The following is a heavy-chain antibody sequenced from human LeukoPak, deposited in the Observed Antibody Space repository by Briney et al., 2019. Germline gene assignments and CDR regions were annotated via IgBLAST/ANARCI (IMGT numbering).Heavy chain of an antibody. Sequence: GGSLRLSCAASGFTFSNYGMHWVRQALGKGLEWVAVISYDGSNRYYADSVKGRFTISRDNSKNTLYLQLNSLRPEDTAVYYCAKVSDGYNLDYWGQGTLVTVSS. CDR3: AKVSDGYNLDY. V-gene: IGHV3-30*18. D-gene: IGHD5-24*01. CDR1: GFTFSNYG. J-gene: IGHJ4*02. CDR2: ISYDGSNR.